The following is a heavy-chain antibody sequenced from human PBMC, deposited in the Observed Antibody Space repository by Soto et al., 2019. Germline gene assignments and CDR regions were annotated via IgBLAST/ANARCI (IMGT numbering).Heavy chain of an antibody. CDR3: ARAEYSYGNNYYYYYGMDV. CDR1: GGSISSGDYY. J-gene: IGHJ6*02. Sequence: QVQLQESGPGLVKPSQTLSLTCTVSGGSISSGDYYWSWIRQPPGKGLEWIGYIYYSGSTYYNPSLKSRVTISVDTSKNQFSLKLSSVTAADTAVYYCARAEYSYGNNYYYYYGMDVWGQGTTVTVSS. CDR2: IYYSGST. D-gene: IGHD5-18*01. V-gene: IGHV4-30-4*01.